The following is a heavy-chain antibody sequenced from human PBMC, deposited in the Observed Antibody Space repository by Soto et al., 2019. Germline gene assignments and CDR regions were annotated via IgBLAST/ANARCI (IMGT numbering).Heavy chain of an antibody. J-gene: IGHJ4*02. Sequence: TLYLPGSVSDTSMSTSGLSSRWVRQAPAQGLEWIGYIYQSGFTAYNPALRSRSTISIHTAKRQFSLSPSSVTAEDKAVYYCARGQVSDLYFWGQGTLVTLSS. CDR1: DTSMSTSGLS. CDR2: IYQSGFT. CDR3: ARGQVSDLYF. V-gene: IGHV4-30-2*01.